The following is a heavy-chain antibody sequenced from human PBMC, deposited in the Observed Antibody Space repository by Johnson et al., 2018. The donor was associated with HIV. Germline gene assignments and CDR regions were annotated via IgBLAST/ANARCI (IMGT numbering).Heavy chain of an antibody. Sequence: VQLVESGGGVVRPGGSLRLSCAASGFTFDDYGMSWVRQAPGKGLEWVSGINGNGGSTGYADSVKGRFTISREKAKNSLYLQMNSLRAEDTALYYCARDNNLSSAFDIWGQGTMVTVSS. J-gene: IGHJ3*02. D-gene: IGHD2/OR15-2a*01. CDR2: INGNGGST. CDR1: GFTFDDYG. CDR3: ARDNNLSSAFDI. V-gene: IGHV3-20*04.